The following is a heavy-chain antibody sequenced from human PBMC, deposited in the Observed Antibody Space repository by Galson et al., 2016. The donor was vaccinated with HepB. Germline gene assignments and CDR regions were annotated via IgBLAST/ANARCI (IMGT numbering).Heavy chain of an antibody. CDR3: AKRPYSYGWHYGMDV. J-gene: IGHJ6*02. D-gene: IGHD5-18*01. V-gene: IGHV3-23*01. CDR2: ITSGGTT. Sequence: SLRLSCAASGFSFSSYAMSWVRRAPGKGLEWVSGITSGGTTYYADSVKGRFTISRDNSKNILYRQMKSLRDEDTAVYYCAKRPYSYGWHYGMDVWGQGTTVTVSS. CDR1: GFSFSSYA.